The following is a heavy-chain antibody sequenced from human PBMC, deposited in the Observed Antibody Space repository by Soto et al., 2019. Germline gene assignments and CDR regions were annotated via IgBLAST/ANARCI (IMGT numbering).Heavy chain of an antibody. J-gene: IGHJ6*02. V-gene: IGHV3-48*02. CDR3: ARIKLVEWFFINVDVYDMDV. Sequence: PGGSLRLSCVASGFSLSDYAVNWVRQAPGKGLEWVSFISSGSRTIYYADSVEGRFTVSRDNARNSVSLQMDSLRDEDAAVYYCARIKLVEWFFINVDVYDMDVWGQGTPVTVSS. CDR1: GFSLSDYA. D-gene: IGHD3-3*01. CDR2: ISSGSRTI.